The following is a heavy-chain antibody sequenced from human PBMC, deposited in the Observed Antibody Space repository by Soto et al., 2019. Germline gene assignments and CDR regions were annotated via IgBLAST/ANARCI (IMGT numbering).Heavy chain of an antibody. J-gene: IGHJ4*02. CDR1: GFTFSSYA. D-gene: IGHD4-17*01. Sequence: QVQLVESGGGVVQPGRSLRLSCAASGFTFSSYAMHWVRQAPGKGLEWVAVISYDGSNKYYADSVKGRFTISRDNSKNTLYLQMNSLSAEDTAVYYCARDRDYGDFHHFYYWGQGTLVTVSS. CDR3: ARDRDYGDFHHFYY. CDR2: ISYDGSNK. V-gene: IGHV3-30-3*01.